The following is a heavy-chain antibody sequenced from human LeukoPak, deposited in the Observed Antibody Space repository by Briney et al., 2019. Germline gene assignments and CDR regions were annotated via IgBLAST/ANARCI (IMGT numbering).Heavy chain of an antibody. J-gene: IGHJ4*02. CDR1: GFTFRNYW. V-gene: IGHV3-7*01. D-gene: IGHD3-10*01. CDR3: ARDYYYFDF. Sequence: GGSLRLSCAASGFTFRNYWMTWVRQAPGKGLEWVANIKEDGSEKYYVDSVKGRFTISRDYTKNSLYLQMDSLRAEDTAVYYCARDYYYFDFWGQGTLVTVSS. CDR2: IKEDGSEK.